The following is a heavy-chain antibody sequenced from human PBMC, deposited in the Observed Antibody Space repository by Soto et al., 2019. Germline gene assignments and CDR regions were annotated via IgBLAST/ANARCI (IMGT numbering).Heavy chain of an antibody. Sequence: QVQLVQSGAEVKKPGASVKVSCKASGYTFTTYGISWVRQAPGQGLEWMGWINPYNGNTNYAQKLQGRVTMTTDTSTSTANMELRSLGSDDTAVYYCARDRGYNPDTFDIWGQGTMGTVSS. CDR1: GYTFTTYG. CDR2: INPYNGNT. V-gene: IGHV1-18*01. J-gene: IGHJ3*02. CDR3: ARDRGYNPDTFDI. D-gene: IGHD1-20*01.